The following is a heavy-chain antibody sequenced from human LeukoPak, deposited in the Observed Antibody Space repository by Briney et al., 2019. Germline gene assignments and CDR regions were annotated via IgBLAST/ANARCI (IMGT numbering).Heavy chain of an antibody. Sequence: GGSLRLSCAASGFTFSSYWMSWVRQAPGKGLEWVGNIKQDGSETYYVDSVRGRYTISRDNGKNSLYLLMNSLRAEDTAVYYCARERASESYYKAPPFDLWGQGTLVTVSS. J-gene: IGHJ4*02. V-gene: IGHV3-7*01. CDR2: IKQDGSET. CDR3: ARERASESYYKAPPFDL. D-gene: IGHD3-10*01. CDR1: GFTFSSYW.